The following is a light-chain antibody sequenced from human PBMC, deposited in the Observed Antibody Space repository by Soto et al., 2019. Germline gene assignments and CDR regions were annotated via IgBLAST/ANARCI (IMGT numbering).Light chain of an antibody. CDR2: EVS. V-gene: IGLV2-14*01. CDR3: TSFTSASTYV. Sequence: QSALTQPASVSGSPGQSITISCTGISSDVGGYKYVSWYQQHPGKAPKLMIYEVSNRPSGVSNRFSGSKSGNTASLTISGLQAEDEADYYCTSFTSASTYVFGSGTKVTVL. J-gene: IGLJ1*01. CDR1: SSDVGGYKY.